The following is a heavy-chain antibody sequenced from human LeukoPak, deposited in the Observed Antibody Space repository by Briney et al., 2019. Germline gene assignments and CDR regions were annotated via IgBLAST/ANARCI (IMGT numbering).Heavy chain of an antibody. CDR2: INPSGDST. V-gene: IGHV1-46*01. Sequence: GASVRVSCTASGDTFTVDYMHCGREAPGQGLEWRGMINPSGDSTSYAQKFQGRVTMTRDTSTSTVYMELSSLRSEDTAVYYCAREPSSLSAFDIWGQGTMVTVSS. CDR1: GDTFTVDY. CDR3: AREPSSLSAFDI. D-gene: IGHD2-2*01. J-gene: IGHJ3*02.